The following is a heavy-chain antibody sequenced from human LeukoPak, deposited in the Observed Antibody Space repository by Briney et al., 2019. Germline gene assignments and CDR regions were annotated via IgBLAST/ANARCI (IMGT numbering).Heavy chain of an antibody. Sequence: SETLSLTCTVSGAPIGSFYWSWIRQPAGKGLEWIGRAHSSGSTNYIPSMKSRVSMSVDTSKNQLSLKLNTVTAADTAMYYCAREAVDYGSGSHDYWGQGILVTVSS. D-gene: IGHD3-10*01. V-gene: IGHV4-4*07. J-gene: IGHJ4*02. CDR1: GAPIGSFY. CDR2: AHSSGST. CDR3: AREAVDYGSGSHDY.